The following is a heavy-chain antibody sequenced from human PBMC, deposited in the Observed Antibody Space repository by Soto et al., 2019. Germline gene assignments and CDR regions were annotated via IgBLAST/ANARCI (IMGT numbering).Heavy chain of an antibody. J-gene: IGHJ4*02. D-gene: IGHD5-12*01. CDR3: ARGLYSGWHDVDY. CDR1: GFTVSSNY. V-gene: IGHV3-66*01. CDR2: IYSGGST. Sequence: EVQLVESGGGLVQPGGSLRLSCAASGFTVSSNYMSWVRQAPGKGLEWVSVIYSGGSTYYADSVKGRFTISRDNSKNTLYLKRNSLRAEDTAVYYCARGLYSGWHDVDYWGQGTLVTVSS.